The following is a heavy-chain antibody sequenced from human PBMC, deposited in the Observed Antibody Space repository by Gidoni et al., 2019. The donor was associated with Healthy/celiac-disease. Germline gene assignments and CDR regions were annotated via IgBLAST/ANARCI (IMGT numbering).Heavy chain of an antibody. D-gene: IGHD3-16*01. Sequence: EVQLVESGGGLVQPGGSLRLTWAESGFTFSSYDMHWVLQDTGKGLEWVSGIGTAGDTYYPGSVKGRFTISRENARNSLYLQMNSLRADDTAVYYCARNGGDEAFDIWGQGTMVTVSS. CDR1: GFTFSSYD. CDR2: IGTAGDT. CDR3: ARNGGDEAFDI. J-gene: IGHJ3*02. V-gene: IGHV3-13*01.